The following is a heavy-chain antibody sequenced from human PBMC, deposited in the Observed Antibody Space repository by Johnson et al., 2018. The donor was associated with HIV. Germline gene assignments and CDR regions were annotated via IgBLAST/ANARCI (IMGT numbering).Heavy chain of an antibody. Sequence: VQLVESGGGLIQPGTSLRLSCAASGFTFDDYAMHWVRQIPGKGLEWVGRTRNKANSYTTEYAASVKGRFTISRDDSKNSLYLQMNSLKTEDTAVYYCATYTSMITMYVEIKGGAFDIWGQGAMVTVSS. V-gene: IGHV3-72*01. CDR1: GFTFDDYA. CDR2: TRNKANSYTT. CDR3: ATYTSMITMYVEIKGGAFDI. D-gene: IGHD3-16*01. J-gene: IGHJ3*02.